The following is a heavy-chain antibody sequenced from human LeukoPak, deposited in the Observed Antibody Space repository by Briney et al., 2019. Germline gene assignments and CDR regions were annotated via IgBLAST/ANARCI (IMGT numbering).Heavy chain of an antibody. Sequence: GESLKISCKGSGFSFTSYWIGWVRQMPGKGLEWMGIIYPGDSDTRYSPSFQGQVTISADKSISTAYLQCSSLKASDTAMYYCARLTHSGSYYYYYYMDVWGKGTTVTVSS. J-gene: IGHJ6*03. CDR1: GFSFTSYW. CDR2: IYPGDSDT. D-gene: IGHD1-26*01. V-gene: IGHV5-51*01. CDR3: ARLTHSGSYYYYYYMDV.